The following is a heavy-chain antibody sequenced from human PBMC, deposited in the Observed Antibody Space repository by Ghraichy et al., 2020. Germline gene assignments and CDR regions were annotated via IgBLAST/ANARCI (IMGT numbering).Heavy chain of an antibody. D-gene: IGHD3-22*01. Sequence: GGSLRLSCAASGFTFSSYSMNWVRQAPGKGLEWVSYISSSSSTIYYADSVKGRFTISRDNAKNSLYLQMNSLRAEDTAVYYCARVGHYYDSSGANHFDYWGQGTLVTVSS. CDR1: GFTFSSYS. CDR3: ARVGHYYDSSGANHFDY. J-gene: IGHJ4*02. CDR2: ISSSSSTI. V-gene: IGHV3-48*01.